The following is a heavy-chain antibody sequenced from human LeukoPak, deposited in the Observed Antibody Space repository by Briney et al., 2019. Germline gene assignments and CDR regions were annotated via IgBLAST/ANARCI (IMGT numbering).Heavy chain of an antibody. J-gene: IGHJ4*02. CDR3: GRIKRDPYSSILY. V-gene: IGHV4-39*01. CDR2: IYYSGST. CDR1: GGSISSSSYY. Sequence: PSETLSLTCTVSGGSISSSSYYWGWIRQPPGKGLEWIGSIYYSGSTYYNPSLKSRVTISVDTSKNQFSLNLNSVTAADTAVYYCGRIKRDPYSSILYWGQGTLVTVSS. D-gene: IGHD6-13*01.